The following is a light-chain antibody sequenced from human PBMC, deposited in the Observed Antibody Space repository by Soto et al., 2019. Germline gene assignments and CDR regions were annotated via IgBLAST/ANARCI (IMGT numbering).Light chain of an antibody. CDR3: QQDSSWPLT. J-gene: IGKJ4*01. CDR2: GAS. V-gene: IGKV3-15*01. CDR1: QDIRSS. Sequence: QATRSVDPGERVTVSCMASQDIRSSLAWYQQKPGQAPRLLIYGASIRATGVPATFSGSGSGTEFTLSISSLQSEHLGVYYCQQDSSWPLTFGGGTKVDIK.